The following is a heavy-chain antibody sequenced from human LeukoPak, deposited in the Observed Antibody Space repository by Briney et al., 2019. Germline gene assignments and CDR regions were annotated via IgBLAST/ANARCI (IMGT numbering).Heavy chain of an antibody. D-gene: IGHD4-11*01. CDR1: GDAISSYY. J-gene: IGHJ4*02. V-gene: IGHV4-4*09. CDR2: IYASGST. CDR3: ARSYSNFDY. Sequence: SETLSLTCTVSGDAISSYYWTWIRQPPGKGLEWIGYIYASGSTDYNPSLKGRVSMSVDTSKNQFSLRLASVTAADTAVYYCARSYSNFDYWGQGTLVTVSS.